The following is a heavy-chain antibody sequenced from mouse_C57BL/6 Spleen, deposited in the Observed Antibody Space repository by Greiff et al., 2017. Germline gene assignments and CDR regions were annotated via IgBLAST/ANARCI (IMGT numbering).Heavy chain of an antibody. J-gene: IGHJ4*01. V-gene: IGHV1-81*01. CDR2: IYPRSGTP. Sequence: QVQLKQSGAELARPGASVKLSCKASGYTFTSYGISWVKQRTGQGLEWIGEIYPRSGTPYYNQKFKGKATLTADKSSSTAYMELRSLTSEDSSVYFGARSYDYGGPYYYAMDYWGQGTSVTVSS. D-gene: IGHD1-1*01. CDR3: ARSYDYGGPYYYAMDY. CDR1: GYTFTSYG.